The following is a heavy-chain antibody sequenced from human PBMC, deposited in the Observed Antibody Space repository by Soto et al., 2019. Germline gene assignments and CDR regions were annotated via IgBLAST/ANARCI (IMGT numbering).Heavy chain of an antibody. CDR2: MNPNSGNT. CDR3: ARDHSSRWYGPYYSYGMDV. CDR1: GYTFTSYD. D-gene: IGHD6-19*01. J-gene: IGHJ6*01. Sequence: QVQLVQSGAEVKKPGASVKVSCKASGYTFTSYDINWLRQATGQVLERMGWMNPNSGNTGYAQKFKGRVTMTRNTSISTAYMELSSLRSEDTAVYYCARDHSSRWYGPYYSYGMDVWGQGTTVTVSS. V-gene: IGHV1-8*01.